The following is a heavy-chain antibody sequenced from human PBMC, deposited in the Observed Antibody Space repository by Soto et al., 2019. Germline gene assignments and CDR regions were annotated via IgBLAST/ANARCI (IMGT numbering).Heavy chain of an antibody. CDR3: ARDRGNCSGGSCYEPSPIDY. CDR2: IIPIFGTA. Sequence: QVQLVQSGAEVKKPGSSVKVSCKASGGTFSSYAISWVRQAPGQGLEWMGGIIPIFGTANYAQKFQGRVTITADESTSTAYMELSSLRSEDTAVYYWARDRGNCSGGSCYEPSPIDYWGQGTLVTVSS. V-gene: IGHV1-69*12. D-gene: IGHD2-15*01. CDR1: GGTFSSYA. J-gene: IGHJ4*02.